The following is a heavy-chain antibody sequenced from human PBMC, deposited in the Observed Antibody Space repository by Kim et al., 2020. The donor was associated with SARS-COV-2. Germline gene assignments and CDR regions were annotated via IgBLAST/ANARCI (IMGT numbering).Heavy chain of an antibody. CDR3: ASHTRYCSSTSCSYYYYYGMDV. J-gene: IGHJ6*02. CDR1: GYTFTSYD. D-gene: IGHD2-2*01. CDR2: MNPNSGNT. Sequence: ASVKVSCKASGYTFTSYDINWVRQATGQGLEWMGWMNPNSGNTGYAQKFQGRVTMTRNTSISTAYMELSSLRSEDTAVYYCASHTRYCSSTSCSYYYYYGMDVWGQGTTVTVSS. V-gene: IGHV1-8*01.